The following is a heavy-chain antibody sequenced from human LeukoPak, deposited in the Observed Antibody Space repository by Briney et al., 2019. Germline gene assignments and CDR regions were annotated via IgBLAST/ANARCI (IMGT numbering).Heavy chain of an antibody. D-gene: IGHD2-8*01. CDR2: ISDDGRHN. J-gene: IGHJ4*02. V-gene: IGHV3-30*04. CDR1: GFTFSTYA. Sequence: GGSLRLSRAASGFTFSTYAMNWVRQAPGKGLEWVAVISDDGRHNYYADSVKGRFTISRDNSKSTLYLQMNSLGDDDSAAYFCARVYLERLTAGYFDHWGQGTQVTVSP. CDR3: ARVYLERLTAGYFDH.